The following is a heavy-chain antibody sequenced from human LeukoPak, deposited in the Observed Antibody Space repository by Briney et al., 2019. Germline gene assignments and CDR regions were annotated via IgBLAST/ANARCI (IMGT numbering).Heavy chain of an antibody. J-gene: IGHJ4*02. CDR2: IYYSGST. Sequence: SETLSLTCTVSGGSISSSSYYWGWIRQPPGKGLEWIGSIYYSGSTYYNPSLKSRVTISVDTSKNQFSLKLSSVTAADTAVYYCARHEKGQVVTTGYWGQGTLVTVSS. CDR1: GGSISSSSYY. V-gene: IGHV4-39*01. CDR3: ARHEKGQVVTTGY. D-gene: IGHD4-23*01.